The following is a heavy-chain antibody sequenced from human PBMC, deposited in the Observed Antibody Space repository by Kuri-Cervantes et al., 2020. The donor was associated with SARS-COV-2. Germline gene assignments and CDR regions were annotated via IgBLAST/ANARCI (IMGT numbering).Heavy chain of an antibody. CDR1: GGSFSGYY. CDR3: ARDSGRYAFDI. J-gene: IGHJ3*02. D-gene: IGHD3-10*01. CDR2: IYHSGST. V-gene: IGHV4-34*01. Sequence: SETLSLTCAVYGGSFSGYYWSWIRQPPGKGLEWIGSIYHSGSTYYNPSLKSRVTISVDTTKNQLSLKLSSVTAADTAVYYCARDSGRYAFDIWGQGTTVTVSS.